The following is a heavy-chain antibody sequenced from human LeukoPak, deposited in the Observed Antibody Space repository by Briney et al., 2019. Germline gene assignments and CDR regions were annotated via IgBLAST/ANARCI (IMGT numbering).Heavy chain of an antibody. CDR3: ARDRNYYGSGSYLDI. V-gene: IGHV3-48*03. CDR1: GFTFSSYE. D-gene: IGHD3-10*01. CDR2: ISSSGSTI. Sequence: GGSLRLSCAASGFTFSSYEMNWVRQAPGKGLEWVSCISSSGSTIYYADSVKGRFTISRDNAKNSLYLQMNSLRAEDTAVYYCARDRNYYGSGSYLDIWGQGTMVTVSS. J-gene: IGHJ3*02.